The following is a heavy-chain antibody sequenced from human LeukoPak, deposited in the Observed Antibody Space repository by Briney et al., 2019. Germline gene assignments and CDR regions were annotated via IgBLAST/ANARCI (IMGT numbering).Heavy chain of an antibody. CDR1: GGIFNSYT. D-gene: IGHD7-27*01. J-gene: IGHJ6*04. V-gene: IGHV1-69*08. Sequence: ASVKVSCKASGGIFNSYTVSWVRQAPGKRFEWMGRFIPILDKADYSQRFRGRVTISADKSTTTVYMEVHRLRSDDTAVYYCARDGLPGDGMDVWGKGTTVTVSS. CDR3: ARDGLPGDGMDV. CDR2: FIPILDKA.